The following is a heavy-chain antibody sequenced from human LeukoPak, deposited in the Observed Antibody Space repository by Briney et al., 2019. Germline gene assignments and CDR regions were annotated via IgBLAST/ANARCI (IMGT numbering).Heavy chain of an antibody. Sequence: SETLSLTCTVSGGSISSNYWSWIRQPPGMGLEWIGYIYYSGSTNYNPSLKSRVTISVDTSKNQFSLKLSSVTAADTAVYYCASSVVVVAATHPYYYYYMNVWGKGTTVTVSS. CDR2: IYYSGST. CDR3: ASSVVVVAATHPYYYYYMNV. V-gene: IGHV4-59*01. CDR1: GGSISSNY. J-gene: IGHJ6*03. D-gene: IGHD2-15*01.